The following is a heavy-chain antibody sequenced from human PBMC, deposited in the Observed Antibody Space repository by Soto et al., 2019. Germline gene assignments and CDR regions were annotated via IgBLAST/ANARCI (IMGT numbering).Heavy chain of an antibody. CDR3: ATRIDYYYYGMDV. Sequence: SETLSLTCTVSGGSISSGGYYWSWIRQHPGKGLEWIGYIYYSGSTYYNPSLKSRVTISVDTSKNQFSLKLSSVTAADTAVYYCATRIDYYYYGMDVWGQGTTVTVSS. D-gene: IGHD3-16*02. CDR2: IYYSGST. CDR1: GGSISSGGYY. J-gene: IGHJ6*02. V-gene: IGHV4-31*03.